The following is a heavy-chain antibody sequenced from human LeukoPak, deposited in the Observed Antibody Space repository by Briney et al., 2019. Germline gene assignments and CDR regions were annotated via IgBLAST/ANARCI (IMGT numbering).Heavy chain of an antibody. D-gene: IGHD6-19*01. Sequence: GGSLRLSCAASGFIFSSYSMNWVRQAPGKGLEWVSYISSSSTIYYADSVKGRFTISRDNAKNSLYLQMNSLRDEDTAVYYCAREVAVAGYKDYWGQGTLVTVSS. J-gene: IGHJ4*02. CDR3: AREVAVAGYKDY. CDR2: ISSSSTI. V-gene: IGHV3-48*02. CDR1: GFIFSSYS.